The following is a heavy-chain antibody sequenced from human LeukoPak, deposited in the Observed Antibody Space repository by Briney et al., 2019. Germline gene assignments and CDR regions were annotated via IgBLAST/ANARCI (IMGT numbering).Heavy chain of an antibody. CDR1: EFIFSDYA. CDR2: IDKTTYPT. J-gene: IGHJ4*02. CDR3: AKFEGATIPGWFNDY. D-gene: IGHD6-19*01. V-gene: IGHV3-23*05. Sequence: PGGSLRLSCAASEFIFSDYAMGWVRQVPGKGLEWVSTIDKTTYPTFYADSVKGRFTISRDNSKNTLYLQMNSLRTEDTAVYFCAKFEGATIPGWFNDYWGQGILVTVSS.